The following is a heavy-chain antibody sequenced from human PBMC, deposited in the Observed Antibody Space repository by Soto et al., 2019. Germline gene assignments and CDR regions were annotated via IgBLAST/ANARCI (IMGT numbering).Heavy chain of an antibody. V-gene: IGHV5-51*01. D-gene: IGHD2-21*02. CDR3: ARLEVMVTVNEGPNWFDP. CDR2: IFPGDSDT. Sequence: GESLKISCKGSGYSFTSYWIAWVRQMPGKGLEWMGIIFPGDSDTRYSPSFQGQVTISVDKSISTAYLQWSSLKASDTAMYYCARLEVMVTVNEGPNWFDPWGQGTLVTVSS. J-gene: IGHJ5*02. CDR1: GYSFTSYW.